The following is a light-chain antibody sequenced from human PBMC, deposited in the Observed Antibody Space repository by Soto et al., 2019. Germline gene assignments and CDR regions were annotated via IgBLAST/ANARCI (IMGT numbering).Light chain of an antibody. J-gene: IGKJ1*01. CDR3: QHYYNYPWT. CDR1: QDIHNY. Sequence: AVLLTQSPASFSASTGDRATITCRASQDIHNYLAWYQQVPGKAPKLLLYAASILQTGVPSRFSGSGSGTDFSLTIDGLQSEHFATYFCQHYYNYPWTFGQGTTVE. V-gene: IGKV1-8*01. CDR2: AAS.